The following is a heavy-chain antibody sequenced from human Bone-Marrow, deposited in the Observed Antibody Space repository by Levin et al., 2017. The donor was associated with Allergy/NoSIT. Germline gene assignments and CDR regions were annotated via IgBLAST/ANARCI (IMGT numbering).Heavy chain of an antibody. CDR2: IKSKTDGGTE. CDR3: ASLTSISGFTDYYYGMDV. CDR1: GSTFSDTW. D-gene: IGHD2-21*02. J-gene: IGHJ6*02. Sequence: SGGSLRLSCAASGSTFSDTWMNWVRQAPGKGLEWVGRIKSKTDGGTEDYAAPVKGRFTISRDDSRNMVFLQMNRLKAEDTAVYFCASLTSISGFTDYYYGMDVWGQGTTVTVSS. V-gene: IGHV3-15*07.